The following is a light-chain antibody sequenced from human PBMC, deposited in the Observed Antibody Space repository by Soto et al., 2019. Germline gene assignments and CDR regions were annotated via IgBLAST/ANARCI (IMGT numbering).Light chain of an antibody. J-gene: IGKJ1*01. CDR1: QSISSW. V-gene: IGKV1-5*01. Sequence: DIQMTQSPFTLSASVGDRVTITCRASQSISSWLAWYQQKPGKAPKLLIYDVSSLESGVPSRFSGSGSGTEFTLTISSLQPDDFATYYCQQYHNYPLTFGQGTKVDIK. CDR3: QQYHNYPLT. CDR2: DVS.